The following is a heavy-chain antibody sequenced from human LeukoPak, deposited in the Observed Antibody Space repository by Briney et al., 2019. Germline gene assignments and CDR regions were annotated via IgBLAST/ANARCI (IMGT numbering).Heavy chain of an antibody. J-gene: IGHJ4*02. CDR1: GFTFSNAW. CDR2: IKSKTDGGTT. CDR3: TTIRAASFDY. V-gene: IGHV3-15*01. Sequence: GSLGLSCAASGFTFSNAWMSWVRQAPGKGLEWVGLIKSKTDGGTTEYAAPVKGRFAISRDDSKNTLYLQINSLKTEDTGVYYCTTIRAASFDYWGQGTLVTVYS. D-gene: IGHD6-25*01.